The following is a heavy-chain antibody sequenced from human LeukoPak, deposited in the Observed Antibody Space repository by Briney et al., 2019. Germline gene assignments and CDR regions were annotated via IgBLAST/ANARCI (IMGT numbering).Heavy chain of an antibody. Sequence: GASVKVSCKASGGAFNTYIINWVRQAPGQGLEWMGRIIPMLGIPNFAQRFQGRLSITADKSTTTAYMELGSLTSGDTAIYYCARSGPGYYGMDVWGQGTMVTVSS. CDR1: GGAFNTYI. CDR3: ARSGPGYYGMDV. J-gene: IGHJ6*02. V-gene: IGHV1-69*02. CDR2: IIPMLGIP. D-gene: IGHD5-12*01.